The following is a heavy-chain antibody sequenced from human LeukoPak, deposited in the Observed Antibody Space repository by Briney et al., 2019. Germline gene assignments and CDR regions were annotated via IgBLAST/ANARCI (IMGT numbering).Heavy chain of an antibody. J-gene: IGHJ4*02. CDR1: GFTFSTYC. CDR3: ARCSGGSCYRSDDY. D-gene: IGHD2-15*01. CDR2: ISSSCGYI. V-gene: IGHV3-21*01. Sequence: GGSLRLSCAASGFTFSTYCMNWVRQAPGKGLEWVSSISSSCGYIYYADSVEGRFTISRDNAKHSLYLQMNSLRADDTAVYYCARCSGGSCYRSDDYWGQGTLVTVSS.